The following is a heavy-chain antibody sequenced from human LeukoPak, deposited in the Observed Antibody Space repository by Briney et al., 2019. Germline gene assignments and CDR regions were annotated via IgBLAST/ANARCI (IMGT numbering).Heavy chain of an antibody. J-gene: IGHJ4*02. V-gene: IGHV3-23*01. CDR1: GFTFSSYA. D-gene: IGHD5-18*01. CDR2: ISGSGGST. Sequence: PGGSLRLSCAASGFTFSSYAVSWVRQAPGKGLEWVSAISGSGGSTYYADSVKGRFTISRDNSKNTLYLQMNSLRAEDTAVYYCAKDRIQLWLKATYFDYWGQGTLVTVSS. CDR3: AKDRIQLWLKATYFDY.